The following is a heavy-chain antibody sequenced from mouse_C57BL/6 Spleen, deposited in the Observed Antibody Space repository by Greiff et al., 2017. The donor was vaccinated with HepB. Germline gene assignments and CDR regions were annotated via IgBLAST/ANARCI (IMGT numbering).Heavy chain of an antibody. J-gene: IGHJ3*01. CDR2: IDPENGDT. CDR1: GFNIKDDY. Sequence: DVKLVESGAELVRPGASVKLSCTASGFNIKDDYMHWVKQRPEQGLEWIGWIDPENGDTEYASKFQGKATITADTSSNTAYLQLSSLTSEDTAVYYCTTRLQAYWGQGTLVTVSA. CDR3: TTRLQAY. D-gene: IGHD3-2*02. V-gene: IGHV14-4*01.